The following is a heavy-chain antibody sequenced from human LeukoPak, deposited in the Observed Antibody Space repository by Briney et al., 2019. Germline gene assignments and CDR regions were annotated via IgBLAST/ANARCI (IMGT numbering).Heavy chain of an antibody. V-gene: IGHV3-30*18. CDR3: AKEDIAAAGAFDP. Sequence: PGRSLRLSCAASGFTFSSYGMHWVRQAPGKGLEWVAVISYDGSNKYYADYVKGRFTISRDNSKNTLYLQMNSLRAEDTAVYYCAKEDIAAAGAFDPWGQGTLVTVSS. D-gene: IGHD6-13*01. CDR1: GFTFSSYG. J-gene: IGHJ5*02. CDR2: ISYDGSNK.